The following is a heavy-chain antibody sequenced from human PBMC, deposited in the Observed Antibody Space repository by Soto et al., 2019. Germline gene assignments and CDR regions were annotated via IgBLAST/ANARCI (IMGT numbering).Heavy chain of an antibody. D-gene: IGHD6-19*01. J-gene: IGHJ4*02. Sequence: QVQLVQSGAEVKKPGASVKVSCKASGYTFTSYGISWVRQAPGQGLEWMGWISAYKGNTNYAQKLQGRVTMTTDTATSTAYRELRSLRSDDTAVYYCASSGWLDLYYFDYWGQGTLVIVSS. CDR1: GYTFTSYG. CDR2: ISAYKGNT. V-gene: IGHV1-18*01. CDR3: ASSGWLDLYYFDY.